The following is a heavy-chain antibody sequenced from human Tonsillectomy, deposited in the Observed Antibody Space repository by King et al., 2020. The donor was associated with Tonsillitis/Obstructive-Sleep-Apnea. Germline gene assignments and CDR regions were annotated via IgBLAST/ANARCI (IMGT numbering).Heavy chain of an antibody. CDR1: GFTFNRNG. D-gene: IGHD6-13*01. Sequence: VQLVESGGGLVQPGRSLRLSCAASGFTFNRNGMHWVRQAPGKGLEWVAIISYDGGYKYYVDSVKGRFTISRDNSKNTLYLQMNSLRAEDTAVYYCAKDRRSSWCLDSWGQGTLVTVSS. V-gene: IGHV3-30*18. CDR3: AKDRRSSWCLDS. CDR2: ISYDGGYK. J-gene: IGHJ4*02.